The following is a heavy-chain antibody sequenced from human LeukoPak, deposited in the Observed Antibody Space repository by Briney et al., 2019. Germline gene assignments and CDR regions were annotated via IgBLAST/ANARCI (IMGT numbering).Heavy chain of an antibody. CDR1: SFTLSNYA. D-gene: IGHD1-26*01. CDR2: LSGSGRYT. Sequence: GGSLRPSCTASSFTLSNYAMSGVREAPGKGLEGVSSLSGSGRYTYYAASVQGRFSISRDNSKTTLYLQMNRLRAEDPPVYYWAKTVSGHPARDAFDIWGQGTMVAVSS. CDR3: AKTVSGHPARDAFDI. J-gene: IGHJ3*02. V-gene: IGHV3-23*01.